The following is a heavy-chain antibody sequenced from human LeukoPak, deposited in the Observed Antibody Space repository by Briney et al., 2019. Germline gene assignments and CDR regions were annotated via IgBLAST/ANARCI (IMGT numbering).Heavy chain of an antibody. D-gene: IGHD3-10*01. CDR1: GGSISSSSYY. J-gene: IGHJ4*02. CDR3: ARDRRVSITLVRGVEY. V-gene: IGHV4-39*07. CDR2: IYYTGST. Sequence: SETLSLTCTVSGGSISSSSYYWGWIRQPPGKGLEWVGSIYYTGSTYYNPSLERRVTISVDTSKNQFSLRLSCVTAADTGVYFCARDRRVSITLVRGVEYWGQGNPGSVSS.